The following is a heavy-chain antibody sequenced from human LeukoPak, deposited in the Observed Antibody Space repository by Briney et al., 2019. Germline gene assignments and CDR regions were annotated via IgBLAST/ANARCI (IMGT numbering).Heavy chain of an antibody. Sequence: GASVKVSCTASGDTFSSHGISWVRQAPGQGLEWMGRTIPIHTKPIYAQKFRGRVTITADKSTNTAYLEVRSLRSAHTAVYYCESDRAFEGFYYYGMDVWGKGTTVIVSS. J-gene: IGHJ6*04. CDR1: GDTFSSHG. V-gene: IGHV1-69*04. D-gene: IGHD3-10*01. CDR3: ESDRAFEGFYYYGMDV. CDR2: TIPIHTKP.